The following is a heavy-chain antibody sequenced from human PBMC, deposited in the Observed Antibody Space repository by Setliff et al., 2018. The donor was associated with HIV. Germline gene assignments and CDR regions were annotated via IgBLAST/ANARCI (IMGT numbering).Heavy chain of an antibody. J-gene: IGHJ5*02. CDR3: ARRVDNSGTFPDKNWFDP. D-gene: IGHD3-10*01. CDR1: GGSNSGDY. CDR2: IFASETT. V-gene: IGHV4-4*09. Sequence: SETLSLTCTVSGGSNSGDYWSWIRQPPGKGLEWIGYIFASETTNYNPYYNPSLQSRVTLSIDTSKNQFSLKLRSVTAADTAIYYCARRVDNSGTFPDKNWFDPWGQGRLVTVSS.